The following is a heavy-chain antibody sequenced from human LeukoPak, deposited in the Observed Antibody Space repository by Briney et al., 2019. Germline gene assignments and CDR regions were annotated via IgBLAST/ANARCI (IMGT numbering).Heavy chain of an antibody. CDR3: ARDRPTMKDAFDI. Sequence: ASETLSLTCTASGGSISSYYWSWIRQPPGKGLEWIGYIYHSGSTNYNPSLKSRVTISVDTSKNQFSLELSSVTAADTAVYYCARDRPTMKDAFDIWGQGTMVTVSS. CDR2: IYHSGST. J-gene: IGHJ3*02. D-gene: IGHD3-22*01. V-gene: IGHV4-59*01. CDR1: GGSISSYY.